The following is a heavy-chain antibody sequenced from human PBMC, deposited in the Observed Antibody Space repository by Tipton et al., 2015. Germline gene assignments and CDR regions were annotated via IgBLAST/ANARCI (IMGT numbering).Heavy chain of an antibody. CDR1: GGSVSSGSYY. Sequence: TLSLTCIVSGGSVSSGSYYWSWIRQPPGKGLEWIGYISYSGSTNYNPSLKSRVTISVDTSKNQFSLKLSSVTAADTAVYYCVRDAVVTHYYYYGMDVWGQGTTVTVSS. CDR3: VRDAVVTHYYYYGMDV. V-gene: IGHV4-61*01. J-gene: IGHJ6*02. D-gene: IGHD4-23*01. CDR2: ISYSGST.